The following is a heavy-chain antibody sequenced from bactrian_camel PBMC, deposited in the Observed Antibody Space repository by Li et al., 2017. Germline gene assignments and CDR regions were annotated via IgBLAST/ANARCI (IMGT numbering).Heavy chain of an antibody. V-gene: IGHV3S53*01. CDR2: IDNGGRS. CDR3: AAAAVSGLLTSPLALSPSAYRY. J-gene: IGHJ4*01. Sequence: HVQLVESGGGSVQPGGSLRLSCRASPSAYNRACLGWFRQAPGKEREEVASIDNGGRSNNADSVEGRFAISEDNAKNTVSLQMNNLKPEDAAMYYCAAAAVSGLLTSPLALSPSAYRYWGQGTQVTVS. CDR1: PSAYNRAC. D-gene: IGHD1*01.